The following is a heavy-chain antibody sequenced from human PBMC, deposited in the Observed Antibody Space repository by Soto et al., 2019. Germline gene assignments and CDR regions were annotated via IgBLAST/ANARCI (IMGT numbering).Heavy chain of an antibody. D-gene: IGHD6-6*01. Sequence: ASVKASCKASGYTFTSYGISWVRQVPGQGLEWMGWISAYNGNTNYAQKLQGRVTMTTDTSTSTAYMELRSLRSDDTAVYYCARESVSIAARPDYYYYGMDVWGQGTTVTVSS. V-gene: IGHV1-18*01. CDR3: ARESVSIAARPDYYYYGMDV. CDR1: GYTFTSYG. CDR2: ISAYNGNT. J-gene: IGHJ6*02.